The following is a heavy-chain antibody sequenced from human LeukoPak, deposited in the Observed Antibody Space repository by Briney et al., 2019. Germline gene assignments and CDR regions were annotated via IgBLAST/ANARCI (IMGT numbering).Heavy chain of an antibody. D-gene: IGHD4-23*01. CDR1: GGSISSGGYY. J-gene: IGHJ4*02. CDR3: ARELYGGNSGGY. Sequence: SETLSLTCTVSGGSISSGGYYWSWIRQPPGKGLEWIGYIYHSGSTYYNPSLKSRVTISVDRSKNQFSLKLSSVTAADTAVYYCARELYGGNSGGYWGQGTLVTVSS. CDR2: IYHSGST. V-gene: IGHV4-30-2*01.